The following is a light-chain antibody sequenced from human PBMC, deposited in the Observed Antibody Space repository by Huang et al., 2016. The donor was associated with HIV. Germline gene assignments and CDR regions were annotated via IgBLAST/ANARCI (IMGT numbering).Light chain of an antibody. J-gene: IGKJ2*01. Sequence: DIVLTQSPDSLTVSLGERATINCKSSQSVLYSSHNKNYLAWYQQKPGQPPKLLISLASTRESGVPDRCRGSGSGTDFTLTISSLQAEDVAVYYCQQFYNTPLTFGQGTKLEIK. CDR3: QQFYNTPLT. V-gene: IGKV4-1*01. CDR2: LAS. CDR1: QSVLYSSHNKNY.